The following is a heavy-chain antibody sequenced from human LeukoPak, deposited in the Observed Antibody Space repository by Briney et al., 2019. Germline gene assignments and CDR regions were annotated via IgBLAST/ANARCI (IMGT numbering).Heavy chain of an antibody. J-gene: IGHJ4*02. V-gene: IGHV4-39*07. CDR2: IYYSGST. CDR3: ARGGYCSSTSCLGFDY. CDR1: GGSISSSSYY. Sequence: TSETLSLTCTVSGGSISSSSYYWGWIRQPPGKGLEWIGSIYYSGSTYYNPSLKSRVTISVDRSKNQFSLKLSSVTAADTAVYYCARGGYCSSTSCLGFDYWGQGTLVTVSS. D-gene: IGHD2-2*01.